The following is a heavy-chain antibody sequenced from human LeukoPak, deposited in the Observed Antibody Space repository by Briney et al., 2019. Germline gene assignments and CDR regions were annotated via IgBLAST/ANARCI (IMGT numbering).Heavy chain of an antibody. CDR1: GFTFSTFW. D-gene: IGHD6-19*01. Sequence: GGSLRLSCAASGFTFSTFWMSWVRQAPGKGLEWVANINQDGSEKYYVDSVEGRFTISRDNGKNSLYLQMNSLKIEDTAVYYCTTDRPSRIVVPGIIDYWGQGTLVTVSS. J-gene: IGHJ4*02. V-gene: IGHV3-7*03. CDR3: TTDRPSRIVVPGIIDY. CDR2: INQDGSEK.